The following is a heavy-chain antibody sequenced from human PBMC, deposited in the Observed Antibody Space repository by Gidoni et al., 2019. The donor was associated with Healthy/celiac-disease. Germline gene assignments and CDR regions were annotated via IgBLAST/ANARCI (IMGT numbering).Heavy chain of an antibody. Sequence: QVQLVESGGGVVQPGRSLRLSCAASGFTFSSYGMHWVRQAPGKGLEWVAVISYDGSNKYYADSVKGRFTISRDNSKNTLYLQMNSLRAEDTAVYYCAKDSGISGLPRWGQGTLVTVSS. CDR1: GFTFSSYG. CDR2: ISYDGSNK. V-gene: IGHV3-30*18. D-gene: IGHD6-19*01. J-gene: IGHJ4*02. CDR3: AKDSGISGLPR.